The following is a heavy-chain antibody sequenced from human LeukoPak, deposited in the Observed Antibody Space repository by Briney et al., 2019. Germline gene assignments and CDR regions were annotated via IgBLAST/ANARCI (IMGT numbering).Heavy chain of an antibody. CDR2: ISGSGGST. CDR3: AKDQSVRRKIFDY. V-gene: IGHV3-23*01. D-gene: IGHD1-1*01. Sequence: GGSLRLSRAASGFTFSSYAMSWVRQAPGKGLEWVSAISGSGGSTYYADSVKGRFTISRDNSKNTLYLQMNSLRAEDTAVYYCAKDQSVRRKIFDYWGQGTLVTVSS. J-gene: IGHJ4*02. CDR1: GFTFSSYA.